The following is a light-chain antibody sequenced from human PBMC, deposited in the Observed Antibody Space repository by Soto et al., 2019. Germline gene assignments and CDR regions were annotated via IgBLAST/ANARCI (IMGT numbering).Light chain of an antibody. CDR3: SSYAGSTNIV. J-gene: IGLJ1*01. CDR1: SSDVGGYDY. CDR2: GVT. V-gene: IGLV2-8*01. Sequence: QSALTQPPSASGSPGQSVTISCSGTSSDVGGYDYASWYQQHPGKAPKVLIYGVTKRSSGVPDRFSGSKSGYTAYLTVSGLQAEDEADYYCSSYAGSTNIVFGTGTKVTVL.